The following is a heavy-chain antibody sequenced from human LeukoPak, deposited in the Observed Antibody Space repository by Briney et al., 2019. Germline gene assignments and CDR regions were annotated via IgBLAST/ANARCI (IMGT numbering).Heavy chain of an antibody. CDR3: ARDPLDCSRTSCYLYYFDY. V-gene: IGHV1-2*02. J-gene: IGHJ4*02. D-gene: IGHD2-2*01. Sequence: GASVKVSCKASGYTFTGYYMHWVRQAPGQGLEWMGWINPNSGGTNYAQKFQGRVTMTRDTSISTAYMELSRLRSDDTAVYYCARDPLDCSRTSCYLYYFDYWGQGTLVTVSS. CDR1: GYTFTGYY. CDR2: INPNSGGT.